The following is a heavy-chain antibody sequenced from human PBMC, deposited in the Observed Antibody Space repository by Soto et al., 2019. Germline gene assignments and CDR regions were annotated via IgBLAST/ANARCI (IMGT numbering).Heavy chain of an antibody. J-gene: IGHJ6*01. D-gene: IGHD2-8*01. CDR3: AKNGQPPYYYYAMDV. Sequence: QGQLVQSGAEVKKPGASVKVSCKASGYTFTRYGISWVRQAPGQGLEWMGWISDYNGDTNYAQKFQGRVTMTIDTSTSTAYMDLRSLTSDDTAVYYCAKNGQPPYYYYAMDVW. CDR2: ISDYNGDT. CDR1: GYTFTRYG. V-gene: IGHV1-18*01.